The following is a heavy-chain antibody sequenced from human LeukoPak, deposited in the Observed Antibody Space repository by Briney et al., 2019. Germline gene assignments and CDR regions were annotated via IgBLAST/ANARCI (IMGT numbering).Heavy chain of an antibody. V-gene: IGHV5-51*01. Sequence: GESLKISCKGSGYSFTSYWIGWVRQMPGKGLEWMGIIYPGDSDTRYSPSFQGQVTISADKSISTAYLQWSSLKASDTAMYYCARLVRGSSETNWFDPWGQGTLVTVSS. CDR3: ARLVRGSSETNWFDP. D-gene: IGHD1-26*01. CDR2: IYPGDSDT. CDR1: GYSFTSYW. J-gene: IGHJ5*02.